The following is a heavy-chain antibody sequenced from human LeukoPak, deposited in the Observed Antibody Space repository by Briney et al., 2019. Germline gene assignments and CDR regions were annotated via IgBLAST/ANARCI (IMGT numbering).Heavy chain of an antibody. CDR1: GFTFRSYA. CDR3: AKDSPQYYYDSSQGTGFDY. J-gene: IGHJ4*02. Sequence: GGSLRLSCAASGFTFRSYAMSWVRQAPGQGLEWVSGISDSGGSTYYADSVKGRFTISRDNSKNTLYLQMNSLRAEDTAVYYCAKDSPQYYYDSSQGTGFDYWGQGTLVTVSS. V-gene: IGHV3-23*01. CDR2: ISDSGGST. D-gene: IGHD3-22*01.